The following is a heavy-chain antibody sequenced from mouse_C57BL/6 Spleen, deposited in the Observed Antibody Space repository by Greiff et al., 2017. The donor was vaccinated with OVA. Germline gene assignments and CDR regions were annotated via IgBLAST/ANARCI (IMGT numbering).Heavy chain of an antibody. D-gene: IGHD1-1*01. CDR1: GYTFTDYE. J-gene: IGHJ4*01. CDR2: IDPETGGT. V-gene: IGHV1-15*01. Sequence: QVHVKQSGAELVRPGASVTLSCKASGYTFTDYEMHWVKQTPVHGLEWIGAIDPETGGTAYNQKFKGKAILTADKSSSTAYMELRSLTSEDSAVYYCTRSGIYYYGSSPYYAMDYWGQGTSVTVSS. CDR3: TRSGIYYYGSSPYYAMDY.